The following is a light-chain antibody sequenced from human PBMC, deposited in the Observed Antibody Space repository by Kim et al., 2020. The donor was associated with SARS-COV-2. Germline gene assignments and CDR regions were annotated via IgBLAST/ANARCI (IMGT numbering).Light chain of an antibody. V-gene: IGLV3-21*01. J-gene: IGLJ2*01. CDR1: NIGGKS. Sequence: SYELTQPPSVSVAPGKTARITCGGNNIGGKSVHWYQQKTGQAPVLVIYYYTNRPSGIPERFSGSNSGNTATLTISRVEAGDEADYYCQVWDTSSDHPVFGGGTKLTVL. CDR2: YYT. CDR3: QVWDTSSDHPV.